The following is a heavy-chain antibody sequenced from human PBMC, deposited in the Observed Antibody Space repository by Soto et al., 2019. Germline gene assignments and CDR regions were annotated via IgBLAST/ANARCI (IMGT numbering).Heavy chain of an antibody. CDR2: ISGSGGST. Sequence: GGSLRLSCAASGFTFSSYAMSWVRQAPGKGLEWVSAISGSGGSTYYADSVKGRFTISRDNSKNTLYLQMNSLRAEDTAVYYCAKLWSGYPTRDYYYGMDVWGQGTTVTVSS. CDR3: AKLWSGYPTRDYYYGMDV. D-gene: IGHD3-3*01. CDR1: GFTFSSYA. V-gene: IGHV3-23*01. J-gene: IGHJ6*02.